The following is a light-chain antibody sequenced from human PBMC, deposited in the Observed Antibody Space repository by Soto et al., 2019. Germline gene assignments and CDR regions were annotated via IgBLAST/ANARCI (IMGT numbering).Light chain of an antibody. CDR1: QTISSW. Sequence: DIQMTQSPSTLSGSVGDRVTITCRASQTISSWLAWYQQKPGKAPKLLIYKASTLKSGVPSRFSGSGSGTEFTLTISSLQPDDFATYYCQHYHSYSEAFGQGTTVDIK. V-gene: IGKV1-5*03. CDR2: KAS. CDR3: QHYHSYSEA. J-gene: IGKJ1*01.